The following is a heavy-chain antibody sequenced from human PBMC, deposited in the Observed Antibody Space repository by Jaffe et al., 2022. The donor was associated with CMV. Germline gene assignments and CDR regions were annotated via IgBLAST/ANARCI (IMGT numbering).Heavy chain of an antibody. Sequence: EVQLVQSGAEVKKPGESLRISCEGSGYNFGSYWISWVRQMPGKGLEWMGWIDPSDSYINYSPSFQGHVTISADKSIGTAYLQWSSLKASDSAMYYCARVPHPPLRAFCGSDCHPPDYWGQGTQVTVSS. CDR3: ARVPHPPLRAFCGSDCHPPDY. CDR1: GYNFGSYW. V-gene: IGHV5-10-1*03. D-gene: IGHD2-21*02. CDR2: IDPSDSYI. J-gene: IGHJ4*02.